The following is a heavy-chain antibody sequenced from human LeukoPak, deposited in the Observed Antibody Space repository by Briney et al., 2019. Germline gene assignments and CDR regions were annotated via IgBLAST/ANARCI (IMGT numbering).Heavy chain of an antibody. Sequence: ASVKVSCKASGYTFTSYAMNWVRQAPGQGLEWMGWINTNTGNPTYAQGFIGRFVFSLDTSVSTAYLQISSLKAEDTAVYCCARLGLPFFYYYMDVWGKGTTVTVSS. D-gene: IGHD2/OR15-2a*01. J-gene: IGHJ6*03. CDR1: GYTFTSYA. CDR2: INTNTGNP. V-gene: IGHV7-4-1*02. CDR3: ARLGLPFFYYYMDV.